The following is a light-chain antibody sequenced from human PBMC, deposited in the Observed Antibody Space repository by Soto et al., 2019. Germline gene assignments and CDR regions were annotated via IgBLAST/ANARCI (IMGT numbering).Light chain of an antibody. CDR2: GAS. CDR1: QSVSSK. Sequence: EIVMTQSPATLSVSPGERATLSCRASQSVSSKLAWYQQKPGQGPRLLIYGASTRATGIPARFSGSGSGTEFTLTISSLQSEDFPVYYCQQYSTWLWTFGQGTKVEIK. CDR3: QQYSTWLWT. V-gene: IGKV3-15*01. J-gene: IGKJ1*01.